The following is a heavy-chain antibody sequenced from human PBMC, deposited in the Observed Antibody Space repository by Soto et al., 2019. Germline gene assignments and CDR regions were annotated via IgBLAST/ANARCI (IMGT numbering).Heavy chain of an antibody. CDR2: ISAGKGDT. V-gene: IGHV1-18*04. J-gene: IGHJ4*02. CDR1: GYTFSSYG. D-gene: IGHD1-26*01. Sequence: VPLVQSGAEVRKPGASVKVSCTASGYTFSSYGISWVRQAPGKGLEWRGWISAGKGDTKYAQKFQGRVSMTTDTTTSTAYLKMRSLTADDTGVYYCARDCFTVMSSASFDYWGQVALVSVSS. CDR3: ARDCFTVMSSASFDY.